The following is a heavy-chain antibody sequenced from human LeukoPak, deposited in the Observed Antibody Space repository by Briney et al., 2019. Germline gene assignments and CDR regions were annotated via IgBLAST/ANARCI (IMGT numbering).Heavy chain of an antibody. Sequence: PGRSLRLSCAASGFTFSSYAMHWVRQAPGKGLEWVAVISYDGSNKYYADSVKGRFTTSRDNSKNTLYLQMNSLRAEDTAVYYCARDPAYYGSGSYGGDYWGQGTLVTVSS. CDR2: ISYDGSNK. CDR1: GFTFSSYA. V-gene: IGHV3-30-3*01. CDR3: ARDPAYYGSGSYGGDY. J-gene: IGHJ4*02. D-gene: IGHD3-10*01.